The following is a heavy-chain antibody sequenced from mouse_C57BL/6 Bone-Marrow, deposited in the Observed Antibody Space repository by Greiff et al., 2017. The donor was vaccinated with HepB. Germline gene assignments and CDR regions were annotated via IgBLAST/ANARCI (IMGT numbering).Heavy chain of an antibody. Sequence: VQLQQPGTELVKPGASVKLSCKASGYTFTSYWMHWVKQRPGQGLEWIGNINPSNGGTNYNEKFKSKATLTVDKSSSTAYMQLSSLTSEDSAVYYCARGLDYYGSSSYYFDYWGQGTTLTVSS. CDR3: ARGLDYYGSSSYYFDY. CDR2: INPSNGGT. D-gene: IGHD1-1*01. CDR1: GYTFTSYW. V-gene: IGHV1-53*01. J-gene: IGHJ2*01.